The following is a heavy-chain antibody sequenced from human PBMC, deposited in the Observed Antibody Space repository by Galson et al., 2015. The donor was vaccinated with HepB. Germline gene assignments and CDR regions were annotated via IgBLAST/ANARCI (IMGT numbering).Heavy chain of an antibody. CDR1: GFTFSSYT. V-gene: IGHV3-30-3*01. Sequence: SLRLSCAASGFTFSSYTMHWVRQAPGKGLEWVALISSDEIHKIYADSVKGRFTISRDTSKNTLYLEMNSLRAEDTAVYYCARARSDRWYGAYWGQGTLVTVAS. J-gene: IGHJ4*02. D-gene: IGHD3-10*01. CDR3: ARARSDRWYGAY. CDR2: ISSDEIHK.